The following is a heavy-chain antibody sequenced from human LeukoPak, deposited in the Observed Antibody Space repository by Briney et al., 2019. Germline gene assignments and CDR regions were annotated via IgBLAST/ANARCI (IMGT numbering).Heavy chain of an antibody. J-gene: IGHJ6*03. V-gene: IGHV3-33*06. Sequence: TGGSLRLSCAASAFTFSSYGMHWVRQPPGKGLEWVAVIWYDGNSKYYADSVKGRFTISRDNSKNTLYLQMNSLRAEDTAVYYCAKDATYCSSTSCDTYYYYHMDVWGKGTTVTVSS. CDR1: AFTFSSYG. CDR2: IWYDGNSK. CDR3: AKDATYCSSTSCDTYYYYHMDV. D-gene: IGHD2-2*01.